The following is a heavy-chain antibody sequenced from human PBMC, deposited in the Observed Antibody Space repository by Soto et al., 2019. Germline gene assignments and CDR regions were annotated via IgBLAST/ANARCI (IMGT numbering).Heavy chain of an antibody. J-gene: IGHJ6*02. Sequence: QVQLVQSGAEVKKPGSSVKVSCKASGGTFSSYAISWVRQAPGQGLEWMGGIIPIFGTANYAQKFQGRVTITADEXXSXAXXELSSLRSEDTAVYYCARGWGAVVAGHYYYYGMDVWGQGTTVTVSS. CDR3: ARGWGAVVAGHYYYYGMDV. CDR2: IIPIFGTA. V-gene: IGHV1-69*12. D-gene: IGHD2-15*01. CDR1: GGTFSSYA.